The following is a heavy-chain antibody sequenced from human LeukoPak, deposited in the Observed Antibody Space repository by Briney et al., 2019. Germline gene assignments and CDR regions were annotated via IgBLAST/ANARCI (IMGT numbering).Heavy chain of an antibody. V-gene: IGHV6-1*01. CDR1: GDSVHSNTAA. CDR2: TYYRSKWYN. CDR3: ARDEGSARGLDV. J-gene: IGHJ6*04. Sequence: SQTLSLTCAISGDSVHSNTAAWTWIRQSPSRGLEWLGRTYYRSKWYNDYAVSVKSRITINTDTSKNQFSLQLNSVTPEDTSVYYCARDEGSARGLDVWGTGTTVTVSS.